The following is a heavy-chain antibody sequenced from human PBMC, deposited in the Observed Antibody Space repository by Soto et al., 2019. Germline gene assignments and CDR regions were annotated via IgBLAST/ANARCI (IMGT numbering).Heavy chain of an antibody. CDR1: GDSFTKHW. J-gene: IGHJ4*02. CDR3: ARQYGSGRHSVLGY. V-gene: IGHV5-51*01. Sequence: PGESLKISCKGSGDSFTKHWIAWVRQMPGKGLEWMGIIDPDDSETRYSPSFQGQVTISADKSISTAYLQWSSLKASDTALYYYARQYGSGRHSVLGYRGQGPLVTGSS. D-gene: IGHD3-10*01. CDR2: IDPDDSET.